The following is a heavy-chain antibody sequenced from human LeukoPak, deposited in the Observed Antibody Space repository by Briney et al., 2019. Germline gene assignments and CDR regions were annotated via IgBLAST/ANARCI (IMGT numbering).Heavy chain of an antibody. V-gene: IGHV3-48*03. CDR1: GFTFSSYE. CDR3: ARERKSGWLQRTYNFDY. CDR2: ISSSGSTI. Sequence: GGSLRLSCAASGFTFSSYEMNWVRQAPGKGLEWVSYISSSGSTIYYADSVKGRFTISRDNAKNSLYLQMNSLRAEDTAVYYCARERKSGWLQRTYNFDYWGQGTLVTVSS. D-gene: IGHD5-24*01. J-gene: IGHJ4*02.